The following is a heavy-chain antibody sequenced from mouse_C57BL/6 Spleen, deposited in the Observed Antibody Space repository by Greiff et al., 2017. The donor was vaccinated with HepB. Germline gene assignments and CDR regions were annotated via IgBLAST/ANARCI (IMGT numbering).Heavy chain of an antibody. CDR2: ISYDGSN. J-gene: IGHJ4*01. CDR3: AIIYYDYDDYYAMDY. D-gene: IGHD2-4*01. CDR1: GYSITSGYY. Sequence: EVKLQESGPGLVKPSQSLSLTCSVTGYSITSGYYWNWIRQFPGNKLEWMGYISYDGSNNYNPSLKNRISITRDTSKNQFFLKLNSVTTEDTATYYCAIIYYDYDDYYAMDYWGQGTSVTVSS. V-gene: IGHV3-6*01.